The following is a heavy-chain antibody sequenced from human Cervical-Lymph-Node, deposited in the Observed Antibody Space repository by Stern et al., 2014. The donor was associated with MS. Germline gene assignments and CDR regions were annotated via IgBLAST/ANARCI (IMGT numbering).Heavy chain of an antibody. CDR2: ISGNSNYK. CDR1: GFTLSSYS. D-gene: IGHD5-24*01. Sequence: EVQLVESGGGLVKPGGSLRLSCAASGFTLSSYSMSWVRQAPGKGLEWVSSISGNSNYKYYADSVRGRFTISRDSAKNSLYLEMNSLRAEDTAVYYCASDFTQFLDSWGQGTLATVSS. CDR3: ASDFTQFLDS. J-gene: IGHJ4*02. V-gene: IGHV3-21*01.